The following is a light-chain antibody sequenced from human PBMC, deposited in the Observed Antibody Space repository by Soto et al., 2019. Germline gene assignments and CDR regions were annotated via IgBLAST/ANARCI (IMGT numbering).Light chain of an antibody. J-gene: IGLJ2*01. CDR2: EVS. CDR3: SSFRSTHTLI. CDR1: SSDVGRYNY. Sequence: QSALTQPASVSGSPGQSITISCTGTSSDVGRYNYVSWYQQHPGKAPKLMIYEVSNRPSGISNRFSGSKSGNTASLTISGLQAEDEADYYCSSFRSTHTLIFGGGTKVTVL. V-gene: IGLV2-14*01.